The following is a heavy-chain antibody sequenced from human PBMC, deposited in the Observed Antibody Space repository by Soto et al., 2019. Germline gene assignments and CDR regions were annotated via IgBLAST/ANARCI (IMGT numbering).Heavy chain of an antibody. Sequence: GGSLRLSCAASGFTFSSYGMHWVRQAPGKGLEWVAVIWYDGSNKYYADSVKGRFTISRDNSKNTLYLQMNSLRAEDTAVYYCARAAYNWNPSGRNFYYYGMDVWGQGTTVTVSS. CDR2: IWYDGSNK. CDR3: ARAAYNWNPSGRNFYYYGMDV. D-gene: IGHD1-20*01. J-gene: IGHJ6*02. V-gene: IGHV3-33*01. CDR1: GFTFSSYG.